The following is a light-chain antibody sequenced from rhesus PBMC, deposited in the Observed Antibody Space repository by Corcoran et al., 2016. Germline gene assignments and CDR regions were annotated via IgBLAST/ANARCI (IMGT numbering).Light chain of an antibody. CDR3: QQGYSTPRT. Sequence: DIQMSQSPSSLSASVGDKVTITCRASQGISNALAWYQQKPGKAPKPRIYAASRLESGVPSRFIGSRSGTDFTLTISSLQPEDVATYYCQQGYSTPRTFGQGTKVEIK. V-gene: IGKV1-33*02. CDR2: AAS. CDR1: QGISNA. J-gene: IGKJ1*01.